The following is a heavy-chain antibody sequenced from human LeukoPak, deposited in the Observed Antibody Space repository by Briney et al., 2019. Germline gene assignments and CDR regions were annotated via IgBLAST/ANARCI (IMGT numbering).Heavy chain of an antibody. Sequence: GGSLRLSCAASGFTVSSNYMSWVRQAPGKGLEWVSVIYSGGSTYYADSVKGRFTISRGNSKNTLYLQMNSLRAEDTAVYYCARDSTYSSSWYGRGYYYYYGMDVWGQGTTVTVSS. CDR3: ARDSTYSSSWYGRGYYYYYGMDV. CDR1: GFTVSSNY. CDR2: IYSGGST. D-gene: IGHD6-13*01. J-gene: IGHJ6*02. V-gene: IGHV3-66*01.